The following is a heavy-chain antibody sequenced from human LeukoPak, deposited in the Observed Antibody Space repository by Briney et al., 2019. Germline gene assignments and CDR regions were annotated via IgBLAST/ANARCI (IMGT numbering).Heavy chain of an antibody. CDR1: GYTFINFA. V-gene: IGHV1-3*01. D-gene: IGHD6-25*01. CDR2: INAGNGNT. J-gene: IGHJ4*02. Sequence: ASVKVSCKASGYTFINFAINWGRQAPGQRPEWLGWINAGNGNTKYSQKFQGRVTITRDTSASTAYMELSNLTSEDTAVYYCARGPRAAADDYWGQGTLVTVSS. CDR3: ARGPRAAADDY.